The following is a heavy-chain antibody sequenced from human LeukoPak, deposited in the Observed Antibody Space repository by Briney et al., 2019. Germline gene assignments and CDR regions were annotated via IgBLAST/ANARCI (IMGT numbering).Heavy chain of an antibody. D-gene: IGHD6-6*01. J-gene: IGHJ4*02. Sequence: GGSLRLSCAASGFTLNRYWMSWVRQAPGKGLEWVANIKQDGSEKYYVDSVKGRFTISRDNAKNSLYLQMNSLRADDTAVYDCARRLSSSWGFDYWGPGTLVTVSS. V-gene: IGHV3-7*01. CDR3: ARRLSSSWGFDY. CDR1: GFTLNRYW. CDR2: IKQDGSEK.